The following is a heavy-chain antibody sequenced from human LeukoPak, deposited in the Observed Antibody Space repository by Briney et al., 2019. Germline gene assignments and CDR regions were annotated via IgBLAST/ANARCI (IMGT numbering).Heavy chain of an antibody. J-gene: IGHJ4*02. D-gene: IGHD3-9*01. CDR2: ISSSGNT. V-gene: IGHV3-23*01. Sequence: GGSLRLSCAASGFTFSRSAMTWVRQTPGKGLDWVSSISSSGNTYYADSVKGRFTISRDNTKNMLYLQMNSLRAEDTAVYYCAKATALLTASVDCWGQGTLVTVSS. CDR3: AKATALLTASVDC. CDR1: GFTFSRSA.